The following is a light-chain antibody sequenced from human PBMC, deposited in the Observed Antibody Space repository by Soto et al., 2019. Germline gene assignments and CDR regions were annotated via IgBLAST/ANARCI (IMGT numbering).Light chain of an antibody. Sequence: DIQMTQSPSTLSASVGDRITITCRASQSISSWLAWYQQKPGKAPKLLIYKASSLESGVPSRFSGSGSGTEFTLTISSLQPDDFATYYCQQYNSYPYTFGQGTKLEIK. CDR2: KAS. CDR3: QQYNSYPYT. V-gene: IGKV1-5*03. CDR1: QSISSW. J-gene: IGKJ2*01.